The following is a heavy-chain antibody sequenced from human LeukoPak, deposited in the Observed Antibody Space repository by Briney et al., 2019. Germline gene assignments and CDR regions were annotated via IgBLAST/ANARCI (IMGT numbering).Heavy chain of an antibody. CDR3: ARLGFGEYYFDY. CDR2: IYYSGST. Sequence: NPSETLSLTCTVSGGSISSSSYYWGWIRQPPWKGLEWIGSIYYSGSTYYNPSLKSRVTISVDTSKNQFSLKLSSVTAADTAVYYCARLGFGEYYFDYWGQGTLVTVSS. D-gene: IGHD3-10*01. CDR1: GGSISSSSYY. V-gene: IGHV4-39*01. J-gene: IGHJ4*02.